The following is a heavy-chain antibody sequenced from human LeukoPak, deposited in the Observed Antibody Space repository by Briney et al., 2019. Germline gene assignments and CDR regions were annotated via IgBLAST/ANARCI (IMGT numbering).Heavy chain of an antibody. V-gene: IGHV3-23*01. D-gene: IGHD6-6*01. CDR3: AKDRRAARPTNVDY. Sequence: GGPLRLSCVASGVTLSNYAMSWARQAPGKGLEWVSGISSSGSGGNTYYADSVKGRFTISRDSSRNTLFLHMNTLRAEDTAIYYCAKDRRAARPTNVDYWGQGTLVTVSS. CDR2: ISSSGSGGNT. CDR1: GVTLSNYA. J-gene: IGHJ4*02.